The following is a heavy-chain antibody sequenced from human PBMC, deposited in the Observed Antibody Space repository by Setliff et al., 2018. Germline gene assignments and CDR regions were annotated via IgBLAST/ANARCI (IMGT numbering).Heavy chain of an antibody. V-gene: IGHV4-4*07. CDR3: AREQWLDPPGYYYMDV. D-gene: IGHD6-19*01. CDR1: GGSISSYY. Sequence: PSETLSLTCTVSGGSISSYYWSWIRQPAGKGLEWIGRIYTSGSTNYNPSLKSRVTMSVDTSKNQFSLKLNSVTAADMAAYYCAREQWLDPPGYYYMDVWAKGTTVTVSS. CDR2: IYTSGST. J-gene: IGHJ6*03.